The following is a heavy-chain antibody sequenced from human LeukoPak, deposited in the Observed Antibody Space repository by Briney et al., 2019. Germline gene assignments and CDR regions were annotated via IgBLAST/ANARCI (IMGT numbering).Heavy chain of an antibody. V-gene: IGHV1-8*03. D-gene: IGHD2-2*01. CDR2: MNPNSGNT. CDR1: GYTFTSYD. Sequence: ASVKVSCKASGYTFTSYDINWVRQATGQGLEWMRWMNPNSGNTGYAQKFQGRVTITRNTSISTAYMELSSLRSEDTAVYYCARGRADCSSTSCYGGYYYYYMDVWGKGTTVTVSS. CDR3: ARGRADCSSTSCYGGYYYYYMDV. J-gene: IGHJ6*03.